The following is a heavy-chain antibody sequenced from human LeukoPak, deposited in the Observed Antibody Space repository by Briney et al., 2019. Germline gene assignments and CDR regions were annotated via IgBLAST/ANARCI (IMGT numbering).Heavy chain of an antibody. D-gene: IGHD3-10*01. J-gene: IGHJ4*02. Sequence: GGSLRLSCAASGFTLDDYAMHWVRQAPGKGLEWVSGISWNSGSIGYADSVKGRFTISRDNAKNSLYLQMNSLRAEDTALYYCAKDISYGSGGYYDYWGQGTLVTVSS. CDR2: ISWNSGSI. CDR1: GFTLDDYA. V-gene: IGHV3-9*01. CDR3: AKDISYGSGGYYDY.